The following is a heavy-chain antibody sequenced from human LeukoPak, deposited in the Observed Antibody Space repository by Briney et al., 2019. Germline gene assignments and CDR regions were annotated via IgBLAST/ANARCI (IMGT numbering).Heavy chain of an antibody. CDR1: GFTFSSYS. CDR2: ISSSSSYI. Sequence: GGSLRLSCAASGFTFSSYSMNWVRQAPGKGLEWVSSISSSSSYIYYADSVKGRFTISRDNAKNSLYLQMNSLRAEDTAVHYCSRKPNDILTAVPGGYYQQDVRGKRDHGHHLL. V-gene: IGHV3-21*01. CDR3: SRKPNDILTAVPGGYYQQDV. J-gene: IGHJ6*04. D-gene: IGHD3-9*01.